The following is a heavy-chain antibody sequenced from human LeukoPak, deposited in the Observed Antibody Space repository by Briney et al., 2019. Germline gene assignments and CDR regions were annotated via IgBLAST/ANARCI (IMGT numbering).Heavy chain of an antibody. CDR3: ARAAGNYDFWSGPYYYYMDV. J-gene: IGHJ6*03. Sequence: QTGGSLRLSCAASGFTFSSYWMSWVRQAPGKGLEWVAVISYDGSNKYYADSVKGRFTISRDNAKNSLYLQMNSLRAEDTAVYYCARAAGNYDFWSGPYYYYMDVWGKGTTVTVSS. CDR2: ISYDGSNK. V-gene: IGHV3-30*03. D-gene: IGHD3-3*01. CDR1: GFTFSSYW.